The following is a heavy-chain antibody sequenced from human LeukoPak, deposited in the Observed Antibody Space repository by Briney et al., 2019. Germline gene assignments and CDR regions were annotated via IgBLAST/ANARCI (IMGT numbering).Heavy chain of an antibody. CDR1: GYSFTTFW. D-gene: IGHD6-19*01. CDR3: ARHGTYRSARAYFDH. CDR2: IYPGDSDT. Sequence: GESLKISCRASGYSFTTFWIGWVRQMPGKGLEWVGFIYPGDSDTSYSPSFQGRVTISADTSISTAYLQWSSLKASDTTMYYCARHGTYRSARAYFDHWGQGTLVTVSA. V-gene: IGHV5-51*01. J-gene: IGHJ4*02.